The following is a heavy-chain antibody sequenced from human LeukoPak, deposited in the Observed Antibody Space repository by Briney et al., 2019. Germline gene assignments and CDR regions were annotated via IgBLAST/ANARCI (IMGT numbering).Heavy chain of an antibody. V-gene: IGHV3-7*01. CDR3: ARDTYSSSWYFVKYYYYGMDV. CDR2: IKQDGSEK. CDR1: GFTFSSYW. Sequence: GGSLRLSCAASGFTFSSYWMSWVRQAPGKGLEWVANIKQDGSEKYYVDSVKGRFTISRDNAENSLYLQMNSLRAEDAAVYYCARDTYSSSWYFVKYYYYGMDVWGQGTTVTVSS. J-gene: IGHJ6*02. D-gene: IGHD6-13*01.